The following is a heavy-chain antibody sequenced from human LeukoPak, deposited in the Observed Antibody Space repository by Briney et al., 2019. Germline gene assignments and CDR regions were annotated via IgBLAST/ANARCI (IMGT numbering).Heavy chain of an antibody. J-gene: IGHJ4*02. V-gene: IGHV7-4-1*02. D-gene: IGHD3-22*01. Sequence: ASVKVSCKASGYTFTSFATNSVRQAPGQGLEWWGWINTRTGNPTYPQGFTGRFVFSLYTSASTAYLHISSLKAEDTAAHHCAREKRRQHYYDRSGYSFDYWGQGTVVTVSS. CDR1: GYTFTSFA. CDR3: AREKRRQHYYDRSGYSFDY. CDR2: INTRTGNP.